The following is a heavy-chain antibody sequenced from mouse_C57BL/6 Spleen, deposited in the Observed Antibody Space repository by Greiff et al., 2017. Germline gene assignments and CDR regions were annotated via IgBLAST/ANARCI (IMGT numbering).Heavy chain of an antibody. D-gene: IGHD1-1*01. V-gene: IGHV1-39*01. Sequence: VQLQQSGPEPVKPGASVKISCKASGYSFTDYNMNWVKQSNGMGLEWTGVINPNCGTTSYNQKFKGKATLTVDHSSSTAYMQLNSLTSEDSAVYYCARGTVVAPFDDWGQGTALTVSA. J-gene: IGHJ2*01. CDR2: INPNCGTT. CDR1: GYSFTDYN. CDR3: ARGTVVAPFDD.